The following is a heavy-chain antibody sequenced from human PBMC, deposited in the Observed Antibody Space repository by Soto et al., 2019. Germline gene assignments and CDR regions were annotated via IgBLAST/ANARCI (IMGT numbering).Heavy chain of an antibody. D-gene: IGHD3-3*01. CDR1: GGSFSGYY. J-gene: IGHJ6*02. CDR2: INHSGST. CDR3: ATEGPDFWGPFGVYYGMDV. Sequence: NPSETLSLTCTVYGGSFSGYYWSWFRQPPGKGLEWIGEINHSGSTNYNPSLKSRVTISVDTSKNQFSLKLSSVTAADTAVYYCATEGPDFWGPFGVYYGMDVWGQGTTVTVSS. V-gene: IGHV4-34*01.